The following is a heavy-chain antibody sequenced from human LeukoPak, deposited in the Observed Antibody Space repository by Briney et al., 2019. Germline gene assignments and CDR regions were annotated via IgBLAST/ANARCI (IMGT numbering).Heavy chain of an antibody. V-gene: IGHV3-33*01. CDR3: ARDPTGGTFDY. D-gene: IGHD3-16*01. J-gene: IGHJ4*02. Sequence: GRSLRLSCAASGVTLSSYGMHWVRQAPGKGLEWVAVIWYDGTNKYYGDSVKGRFTISRDNSKNTLYLQMNSLTAEDTAVYYCARDPTGGTFDYWGQGTLVTISS. CDR1: GVTLSSYG. CDR2: IWYDGTNK.